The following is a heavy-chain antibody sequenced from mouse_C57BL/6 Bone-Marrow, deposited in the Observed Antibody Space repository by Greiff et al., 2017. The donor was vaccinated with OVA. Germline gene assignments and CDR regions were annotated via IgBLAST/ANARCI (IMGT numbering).Heavy chain of an antibody. D-gene: IGHD1-1*02. CDR3: ARDGTFYAMDY. Sequence: EVQRVESGPGLVKPSQSLSLTCSVTGYSITSGYYWHWIRQFPGNKLEWMGYISYDGSNNYNPSLKHRISITRDTSKNQLFLKLNSVTTEDTATYYCARDGTFYAMDYWGQGTSVTVSS. V-gene: IGHV3-6*01. CDR1: GYSITSGYY. J-gene: IGHJ4*01. CDR2: ISYDGSN.